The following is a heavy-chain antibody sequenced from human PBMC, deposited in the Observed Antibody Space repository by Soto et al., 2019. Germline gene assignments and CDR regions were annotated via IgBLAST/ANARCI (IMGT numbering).Heavy chain of an antibody. Sequence: SGPTLVNPTYTLRLTCTVSGFSPTTGKMGVSWIRQPRGKALEWLAHIFSDNERSYSTSLQCRLTISKDTSGSQVVLSMTNVDPVETATYYCARMNVDSYQFYYALDVWGQGTTVTVSS. CDR3: ARMNVDSYQFYYALDV. CDR2: IFSDNER. J-gene: IGHJ6*02. CDR1: GFSPTTGKMG. D-gene: IGHD4-17*01. V-gene: IGHV2-26*01.